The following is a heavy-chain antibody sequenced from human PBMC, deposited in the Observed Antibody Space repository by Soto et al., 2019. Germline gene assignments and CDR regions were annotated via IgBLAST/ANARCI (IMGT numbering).Heavy chain of an antibody. D-gene: IGHD5-12*01. CDR2: IIPIFGTA. Sequence: QVQLVQSGAEVKKPGSSVKVSCKAAGGTFSSYAISWVRQAPGQGLEWMGGIIPIFGTANYAQKFQGRVTITADESTSTAYMELSSLRSEDTAVYYCAARDGYNALMVGMLDYWGQGTLVTVSS. V-gene: IGHV1-69*12. J-gene: IGHJ4*02. CDR3: AARDGYNALMVGMLDY. CDR1: GGTFSSYA.